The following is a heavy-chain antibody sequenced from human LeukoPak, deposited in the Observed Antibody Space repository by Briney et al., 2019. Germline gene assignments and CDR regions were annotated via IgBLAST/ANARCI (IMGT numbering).Heavy chain of an antibody. V-gene: IGHV1-69*06. D-gene: IGHD6-19*01. CDR3: ARVSHIAVAGTPFDY. J-gene: IGHJ4*02. CDR1: GYTLTELS. Sequence: GASVKVSCKVSGYTLTELSMHWVRQAPGQGLEWMGGIIPIFGTANYAQKFRGRVTITADKSTRTAYMELSRLRSDDTAVYYCARVSHIAVAGTPFDYWGQGTLVTVSS. CDR2: IIPIFGTA.